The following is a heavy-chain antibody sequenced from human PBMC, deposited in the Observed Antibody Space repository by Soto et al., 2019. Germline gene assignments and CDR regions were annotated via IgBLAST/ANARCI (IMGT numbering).Heavy chain of an antibody. CDR2: IWNDGSNK. J-gene: IGHJ4*02. D-gene: IGHD4-17*01. Sequence: GGSLRLSCAASGFTFSSYGMHWVRRAPGKGLEWVAVIWNDGSNKYYADPVKGRFTTSRDNSKNTLFLQMNSLRAEDTAVYYCASDRLRCPDYWGQGTLVIVSS. CDR3: ASDRLRCPDY. CDR1: GFTFSSYG. V-gene: IGHV3-33*01.